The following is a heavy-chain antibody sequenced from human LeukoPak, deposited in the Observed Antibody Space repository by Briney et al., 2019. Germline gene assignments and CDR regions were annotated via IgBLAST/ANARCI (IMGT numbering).Heavy chain of an antibody. CDR3: ARTFGYYYSNFDY. CDR1: DGSISSDDYY. V-gene: IGHV4-30-4*01. CDR2: ISYSGST. Sequence: SETLSLTCTVSDGSISSDDYYWSWIRQPPGKGLGWIGSISYSGSTYYNPSLKSRVSILGDTSKNQVSLKLSSVTAADTAVYYCARTFGYYYSNFDYWGQGTLVAVSS. D-gene: IGHD3-22*01. J-gene: IGHJ4*02.